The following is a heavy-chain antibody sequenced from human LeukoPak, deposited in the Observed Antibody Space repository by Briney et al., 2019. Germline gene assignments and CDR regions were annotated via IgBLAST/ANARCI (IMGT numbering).Heavy chain of an antibody. CDR3: ARVGSRDYYGMDV. Sequence: SETLSLTCAVYGGSFSGYYWSWIRQPPGKGLEWIGEINHSGSTNYNPSLKSRVTISVDTSKNQFSLKLSSVTAADTAVYYCARVGSRDYYGMDVWGQGTTVTVSS. CDR1: GGSFSGYY. J-gene: IGHJ6*02. V-gene: IGHV4-34*01. CDR2: INHSGST.